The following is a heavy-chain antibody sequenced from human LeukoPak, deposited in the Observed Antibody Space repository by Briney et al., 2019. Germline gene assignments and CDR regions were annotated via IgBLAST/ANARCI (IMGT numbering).Heavy chain of an antibody. CDR3: ARDWCSGSCRIKSTGFDP. CDR2: IYYSGST. D-gene: IGHD2-15*01. CDR1: GGSISSGDYY. J-gene: IGHJ5*02. Sequence: PSETLSLTCTVSGGSISSGDYYWRWIRQPPGKGLEWIGYIYYSGSTYYKPSLKSRVTISVDTSKNQFSLKLSSVTAADTAVYYCARDWCSGSCRIKSTGFDPWGQGTLVTVSS. V-gene: IGHV4-30-4*01.